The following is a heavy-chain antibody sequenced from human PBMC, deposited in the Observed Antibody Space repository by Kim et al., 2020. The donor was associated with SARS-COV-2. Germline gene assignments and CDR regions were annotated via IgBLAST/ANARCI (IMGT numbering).Heavy chain of an antibody. Sequence: GGSLRLSCVVSGFTFSSYAMTWVRQAPGGGWEGVSIIILIGVITFYADSVTGRVTISRDNSKNTLFLQMNSLRVEDTAIYYCVKASQIAGINAHWGQGTLVTVSS. CDR2: IILIGVIT. J-gene: IGHJ4*02. CDR1: GFTFSSYA. CDR3: VKASQIAGINAH. D-gene: IGHD2-21*01. V-gene: IGHV3-23*01.